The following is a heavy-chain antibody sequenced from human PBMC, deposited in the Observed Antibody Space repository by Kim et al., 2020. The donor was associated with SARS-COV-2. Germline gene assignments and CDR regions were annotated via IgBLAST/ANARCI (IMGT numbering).Heavy chain of an antibody. V-gene: IGHV3-21*01. CDR3: ARDLGEYNWNDTPRADAFDI. J-gene: IGHJ3*02. CDR1: GFTFSSYS. D-gene: IGHD1-20*01. Sequence: GGSLRLSCAASGFTFSSYSMNWVRQAPGKGLEWVSSISSSSSYIYYADSVKGRFTISRDNAKNSLYLQMNSLRAEDTAVYYCARDLGEYNWNDTPRADAFDIWGQGTMVTVSS. CDR2: ISSSSSYI.